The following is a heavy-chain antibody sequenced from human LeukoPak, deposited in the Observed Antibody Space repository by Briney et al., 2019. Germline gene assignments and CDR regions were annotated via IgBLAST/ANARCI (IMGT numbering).Heavy chain of an antibody. D-gene: IGHD2-21*02. Sequence: ASVKFSCKASGGTFSSYAISWVRQAPGQGLEWMGRIIPILGIANYAQKFQGRVTITADKSTSTAYMELSSLRSEDTAVYYCAREGCGGDCYGAFDIWGQGTMVTVSS. CDR1: GGTFSSYA. V-gene: IGHV1-69*04. CDR3: AREGCGGDCYGAFDI. CDR2: IIPILGIA. J-gene: IGHJ3*02.